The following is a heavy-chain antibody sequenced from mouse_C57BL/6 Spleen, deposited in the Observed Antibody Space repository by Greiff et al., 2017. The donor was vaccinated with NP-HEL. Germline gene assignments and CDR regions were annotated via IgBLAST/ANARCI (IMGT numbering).Heavy chain of an antibody. V-gene: IGHV1-26*01. CDR1: GYTFTDYY. CDR2: INPNNGGT. J-gene: IGHJ2*01. Sequence: VQLQQSGPELVKPGASVKISCKASGYTFTDYYMNWVKQSHGKSLEWIGDINPNNGGTSYNQKFKGKATLTVDKSSSTAYMELRSLTSEDSAVYYCAREEYYGNYEDYFDYWGQGTTLTVAS. D-gene: IGHD2-1*01. CDR3: AREEYYGNYEDYFDY.